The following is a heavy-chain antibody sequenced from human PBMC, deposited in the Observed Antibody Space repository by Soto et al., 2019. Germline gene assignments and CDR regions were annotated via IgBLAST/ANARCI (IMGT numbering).Heavy chain of an antibody. CDR3: ASSYGSGYRAFDY. CDR1: GDTFTFYS. J-gene: IGHJ4*02. CDR2: INPILSMS. Sequence: QVQLVQSGAEVKKPGSSVRVSCKASGDTFTFYSINWVRQAPGLGLEWMGRINPILSMSNYAQRFQGRAMXTXDXXTSTASMEPSSLRSEDTAMYYCASSYGSGYRAFDYWGQGALVTVSS. D-gene: IGHD3-10*01. V-gene: IGHV1-69*02.